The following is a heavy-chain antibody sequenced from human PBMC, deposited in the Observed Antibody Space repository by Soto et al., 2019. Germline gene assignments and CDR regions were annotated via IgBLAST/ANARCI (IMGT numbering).Heavy chain of an antibody. CDR2: INHSGST. J-gene: IGHJ4*02. Sequence: PSETLSLTCAVYGGSFSGYYWSWIRQPPGKGLEWIGEINHSGSTNYNPSLKSRVTISVDTSKNQFSLKLSSVTAADTAVYYCARGVLTDYWGQGTLVTVS. D-gene: IGHD2-8*01. CDR3: ARGVLTDY. CDR1: GGSFSGYY. V-gene: IGHV4-34*01.